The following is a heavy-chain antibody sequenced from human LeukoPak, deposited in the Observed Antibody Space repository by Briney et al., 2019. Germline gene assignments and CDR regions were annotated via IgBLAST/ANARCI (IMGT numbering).Heavy chain of an antibody. CDR2: LGGSGGAI. CDR1: GFTFDNYA. Sequence: PGGSLRLSFAASGFTFDNYAMSWVRQAPGKGLEWGSGLGGSGGAINYADSVKGRFTISRDNSKNTLYLQMNSLRAEDTAVYWCAKGVDGYCSSDNCLAYDCWGQGTLVTVSS. V-gene: IGHV3-23*01. D-gene: IGHD2-2*01. J-gene: IGHJ4*02. CDR3: AKGVDGYCSSDNCLAYDC.